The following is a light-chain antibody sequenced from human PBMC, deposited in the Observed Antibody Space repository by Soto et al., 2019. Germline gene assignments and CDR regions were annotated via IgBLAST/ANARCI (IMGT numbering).Light chain of an antibody. Sequence: QSALTQPPSASGSRGQSVTISCTGTSSDVGGYNYVSWYQQHPGKAPKLILYEVSQRPSGVPRRFSGSRSGNTASLTVSGLQAEDEADYYCSSYAGSNNLYVFGTGTKLTVL. J-gene: IGLJ1*01. CDR2: EVS. V-gene: IGLV2-8*01. CDR1: SSDVGGYNY. CDR3: SSYAGSNNLYV.